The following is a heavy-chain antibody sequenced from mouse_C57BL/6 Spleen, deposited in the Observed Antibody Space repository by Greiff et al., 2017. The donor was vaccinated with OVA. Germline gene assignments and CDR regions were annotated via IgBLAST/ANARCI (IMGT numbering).Heavy chain of an antibody. V-gene: IGHV14-4*01. CDR3: TTKHSGY. D-gene: IGHD6-1*01. J-gene: IGHJ2*01. CDR1: GFNIKDDY. CDR2: IDPENGDT. Sequence: EVKVVESGAELVRPGASVKLSCTASGFNIKDDYMHWVKQRPEQGLEWIGWIDPENGDTEYASKFQGKATITADTSSNTAYLQLSSLTSEDTAVYYCTTKHSGYWGQGTTLTVSS.